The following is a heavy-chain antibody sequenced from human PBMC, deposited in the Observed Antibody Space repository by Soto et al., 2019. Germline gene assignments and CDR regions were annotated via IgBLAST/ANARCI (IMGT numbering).Heavy chain of an antibody. V-gene: IGHV3-33*08. J-gene: IGHJ6*02. CDR1: GFTFSSYG. D-gene: IGHD3-3*01. CDR3: ARDQRIYYDFWSGYSLLDV. Sequence: GGSLRLSCAASGFTFSSYGMHWVRQAPGKGLERVAVIWYDGSNKYYADSVKGRFTISRDNSKNTLYLQMNSLRAEDTAVYYCARDQRIYYDFWSGYSLLDVWGQGTTVTVSS. CDR2: IWYDGSNK.